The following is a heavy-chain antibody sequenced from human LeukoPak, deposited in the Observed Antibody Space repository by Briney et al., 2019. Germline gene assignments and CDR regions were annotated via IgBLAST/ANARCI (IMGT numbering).Heavy chain of an antibody. D-gene: IGHD3-22*01. CDR2: ISAYNGNT. J-gene: IGHJ3*02. CDR1: GYTFTSYG. V-gene: IGHV1-18*01. Sequence: ASVKVSCKASGYTFTSYGISWVRQAPGQGLEWMGWISAYNGNTNYAQKLQGRVTMTTDTSTSTAYMELRSLRSDDTAVYYCARSRDSSGLDAFDIWGQGTMVTVSS. CDR3: ARSRDSSGLDAFDI.